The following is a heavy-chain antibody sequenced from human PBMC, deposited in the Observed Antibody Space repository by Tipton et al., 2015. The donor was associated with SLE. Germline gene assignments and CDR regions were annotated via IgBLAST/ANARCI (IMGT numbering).Heavy chain of an antibody. D-gene: IGHD1-14*01. V-gene: IGHV4-59*02. CDR3: ARPDLI. Sequence: PGLVKPSETLSLTCTVSGGSVSSNYWSWIRQPPGKGLEWIGYIYYSGSTYYNPSLKSRVTISVDTSKNQFSLKLNPVTAADTAVYYCARPDLIWGQGTQVTVSS. CDR1: GGSVSSNY. J-gene: IGHJ4*02. CDR2: IYYSGST.